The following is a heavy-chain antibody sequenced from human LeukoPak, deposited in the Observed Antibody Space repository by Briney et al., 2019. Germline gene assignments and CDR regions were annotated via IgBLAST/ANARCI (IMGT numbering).Heavy chain of an antibody. CDR1: GFNFSSYS. CDR2: ISYNGGTI. J-gene: IGHJ4*02. CDR3: ARGRLGGHFNWMPSPPDY. D-gene: IGHD3-9*01. Sequence: PGGSLRLSCAASGFNFSSYSMNWVRQAPGKGLEWLSYISYNGGTISYADSVRGRFTVSRDDAANSLYLQMTSLRVEDTAVYYCARGRLGGHFNWMPSPPDYWGQGTLVTVSS. V-gene: IGHV3-48*04.